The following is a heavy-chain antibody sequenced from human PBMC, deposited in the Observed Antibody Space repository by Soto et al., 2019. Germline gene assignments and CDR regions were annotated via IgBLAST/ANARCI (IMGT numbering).Heavy chain of an antibody. CDR3: VRDRDLYRDMFHADL. Sequence: PGGSLILSCEASGFTISECSMNWVRQAPGKGLEWLAYITIRTGNVLYADSVRGRFTISADNAENSVILQMNSLRDEDSAVYFCVRDRDLYRDMFHADLWGQGTLVTVSS. CDR1: GFTISECS. D-gene: IGHD3-10*02. CDR2: ITIRTGNV. V-gene: IGHV3-48*02. J-gene: IGHJ4*01.